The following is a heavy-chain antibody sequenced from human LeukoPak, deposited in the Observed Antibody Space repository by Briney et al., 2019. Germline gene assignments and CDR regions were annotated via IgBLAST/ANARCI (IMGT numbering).Heavy chain of an antibody. CDR3: AKEKGYGDYPPLDY. Sequence: GGSLRLSCAASGFTFSSYAMSWVRQAPGKGVEWVSAISGSGGSTYYADSVKGWFTISRDNSKNSLYLQMNSLRAEDTALYYCAKEKGYGDYPPLDYWGQGTLVTVSS. J-gene: IGHJ4*02. CDR2: ISGSGGST. D-gene: IGHD4-17*01. V-gene: IGHV3-23*01. CDR1: GFTFSSYA.